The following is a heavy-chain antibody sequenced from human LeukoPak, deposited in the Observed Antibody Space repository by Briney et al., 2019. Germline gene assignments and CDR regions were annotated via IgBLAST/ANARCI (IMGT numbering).Heavy chain of an antibody. CDR2: ISSSSSTI. Sequence: GGSLRLSCAASGFTFGSYSMNWVRQAPGKGLEWVSYISSSSSTIYYADSVKGRFTISRDNAKNSLYLQMNSLRAEDTAVYYCARYYGDFHNWFDPWGQGTLVTVSS. CDR3: ARYYGDFHNWFDP. V-gene: IGHV3-48*01. CDR1: GFTFGSYS. D-gene: IGHD4-17*01. J-gene: IGHJ5*02.